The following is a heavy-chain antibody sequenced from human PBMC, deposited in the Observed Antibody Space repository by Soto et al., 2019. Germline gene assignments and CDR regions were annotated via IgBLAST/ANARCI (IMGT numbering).Heavy chain of an antibody. CDR3: VTGPPKTSHKPAFDY. D-gene: IGHD2-2*01. CDR1: AYTLINYY. Sequence: QVQLVQSGAEVKKPGASVKVSCKASAYTLINYYIHWVRQAPGQGLEWMGIISRSGDSTTYAQKFQGRVTVTRDTSTSTAYMELSGLRSEATAVYYCVTGPPKTSHKPAFDYWGQGTLVTVSS. CDR2: ISRSGDST. V-gene: IGHV1-46*01. J-gene: IGHJ4*02.